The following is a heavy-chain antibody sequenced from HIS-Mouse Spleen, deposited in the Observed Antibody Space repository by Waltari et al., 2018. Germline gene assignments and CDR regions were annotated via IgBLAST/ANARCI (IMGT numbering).Heavy chain of an antibody. J-gene: IGHJ2*01. CDR2: IYYSGRT. Sequence: QLQLQESGPGLVKPSETLSLTCTVSGGSISSSSYYWGWIRQPPGKGLEWIGSIYYSGRTSSNRSLKSRVTISVDTSKNQFSLKLSSVTAADTAVYYCAREIPYSSSWYDWYFDLWGRGTLVTVSS. CDR1: GGSISSSSYY. CDR3: AREIPYSSSWYDWYFDL. V-gene: IGHV4-39*07. D-gene: IGHD6-13*01.